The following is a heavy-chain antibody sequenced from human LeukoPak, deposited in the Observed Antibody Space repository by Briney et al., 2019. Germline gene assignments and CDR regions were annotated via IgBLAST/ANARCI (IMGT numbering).Heavy chain of an antibody. J-gene: IGHJ4*02. V-gene: IGHV4-59*01. CDR2: IFYSGST. Sequence: SETLSLTCTVSGGSISSYYWSWIRQPPGKGLEWIGYIFYSGSTSYNPSLKSRVTISLDTSKNQFSLKMSSVTAADTAMYYCARDLGYSSGWYDYWGQGTLVTVSS. D-gene: IGHD6-19*01. CDR3: ARDLGYSSGWYDY. CDR1: GGSISSYY.